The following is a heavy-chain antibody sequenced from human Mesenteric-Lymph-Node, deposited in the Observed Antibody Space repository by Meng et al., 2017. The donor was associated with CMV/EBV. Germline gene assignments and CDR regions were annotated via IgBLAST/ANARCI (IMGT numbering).Heavy chain of an antibody. CDR1: GFTFSGST. CDR2: IRNKPNSYAT. D-gene: IGHD1-26*01. CDR3: TRDLEDTVGAITSDY. Sequence: GESLKISCAASGFTFSGSTMYWVRQASGKGPEWVGHIRNKPNSYATAYAASVKGRFTISRDDSKNTASLQMNSLNTEDTAVYYCTRDLEDTVGAITSDYWGQGTLVTVSS. J-gene: IGHJ4*02. V-gene: IGHV3-73*01.